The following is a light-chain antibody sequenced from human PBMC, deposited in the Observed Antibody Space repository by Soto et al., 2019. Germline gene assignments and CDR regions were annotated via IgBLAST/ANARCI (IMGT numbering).Light chain of an antibody. CDR3: MQSVQFPRT. CDR2: EVS. Sequence: DIVMTQTPLSLSVTPAQPASISCKSSQSLLGSDGKTYLSWYLQKPGHPPQLLIFEVSNHFSGVSDRFSGSGSGTDFTLKISRVEAEDVGVYYCMQSVQFPRTFGGGTKVEIK. CDR1: QSLLGSDGKTY. V-gene: IGKV2D-29*01. J-gene: IGKJ4*01.